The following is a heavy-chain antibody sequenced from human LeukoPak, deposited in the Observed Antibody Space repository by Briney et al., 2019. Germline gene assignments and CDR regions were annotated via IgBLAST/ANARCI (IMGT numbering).Heavy chain of an antibody. CDR3: ARDLRSCSGGECYEHKWFDP. J-gene: IGHJ5*02. D-gene: IGHD2-21*01. CDR2: IYGGGST. Sequence: GGSLRLSCGASGFTVNSNYMAWVRQAPGKGLEWVAFIYGGGSTHYSESVRGRFTISRHNSNNTLYLQMGSLRPEDTGVYYCARDLRSCSGGECYEHKWFDPWGQGTLVTVSS. V-gene: IGHV3-53*04. CDR1: GFTVNSNY.